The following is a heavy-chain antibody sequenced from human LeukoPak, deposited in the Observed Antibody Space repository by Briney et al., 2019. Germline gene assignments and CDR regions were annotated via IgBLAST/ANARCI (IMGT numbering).Heavy chain of an antibody. CDR3: ARQSSGPTDAFDI. J-gene: IGHJ3*02. V-gene: IGHV4-34*01. Sequence: PSETLPLTCAVYGGSFSGYYWSWIRQPPGKGLEWIGEINHSGSTNYNPSLKSRVTISVDTSKNQFSLKLSSVTAADTAVYYCARQSSGPTDAFDIWGQGTMVTVSS. CDR1: GGSFSGYY. CDR2: INHSGST. D-gene: IGHD6-19*01.